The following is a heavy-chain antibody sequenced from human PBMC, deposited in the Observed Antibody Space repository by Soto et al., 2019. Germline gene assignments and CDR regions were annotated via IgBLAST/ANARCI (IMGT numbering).Heavy chain of an antibody. CDR1: GFTFSSYS. Sequence: EVQLVESGGGLVKPGGSLRLSCAASGFTFSSYSMNWVRQAPGKGLEWVSSISSSSSYIYYADSVKGRFTISRDNAKNSLYLQMNSLRAEDTAVYYCARGRRGGYAYQDYWGQGTLVPVSS. D-gene: IGHD5-12*01. J-gene: IGHJ4*02. CDR2: ISSSSSYI. CDR3: ARGRRGGYAYQDY. V-gene: IGHV3-21*01.